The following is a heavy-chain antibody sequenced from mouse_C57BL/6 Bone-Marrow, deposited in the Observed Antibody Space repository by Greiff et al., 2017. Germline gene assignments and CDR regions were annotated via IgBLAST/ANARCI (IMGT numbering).Heavy chain of an antibody. Sequence: EVQVVESGPGLVKPSQSLSLTCSVTGYSITSGYYWNWIRQFPGNKLEWMGYISYDGSNNYNPSLKNRISITRDTSKNQFFLKLNSVTTEDTATYYCARDRTTAYAMDYWGQGTSVTVSS. CDR3: ARDRTTAYAMDY. CDR1: GYSITSGYY. D-gene: IGHD1-2*01. CDR2: ISYDGSN. V-gene: IGHV3-6*01. J-gene: IGHJ4*01.